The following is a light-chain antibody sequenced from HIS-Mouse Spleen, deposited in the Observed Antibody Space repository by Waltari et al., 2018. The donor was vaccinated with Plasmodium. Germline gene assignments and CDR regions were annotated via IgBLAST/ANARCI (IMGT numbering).Light chain of an antibody. CDR1: QSVSSN. J-gene: IGKJ3*01. V-gene: IGKV3-15*01. CDR3: QQYNNWSFT. Sequence: EIVMTQSPATLSVSPGERATLSFRDSQSVSSNLAWYQQKTGQAPRLLIYGASTRATGIPARFSGSGSGTEFTLTISSLQSEDFAVYYCQQYNNWSFTFGPGTKVDIK. CDR2: GAS.